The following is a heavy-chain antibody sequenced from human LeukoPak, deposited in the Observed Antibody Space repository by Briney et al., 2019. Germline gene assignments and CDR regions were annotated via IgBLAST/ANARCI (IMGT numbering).Heavy chain of an antibody. CDR1: GGSINSYY. V-gene: IGHV4-4*07. CDR2: IYTNTGTT. D-gene: IGHD1-26*01. Sequence: PSETLSLTCTVSGGSINSYYWGWVRQSAGKGLEWIGRIYTNTGTTNYSPSLKGRLTMSVDTSKNQFSLNLRSVTAADTAVYYCGRQGYTASYYFLDYWSQGTLVTVSS. CDR3: GRQGYTASYYFLDY. J-gene: IGHJ4*02.